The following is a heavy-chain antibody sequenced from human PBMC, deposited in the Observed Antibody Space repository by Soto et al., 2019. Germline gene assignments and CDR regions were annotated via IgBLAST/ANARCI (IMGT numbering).Heavy chain of an antibody. CDR3: ARRPFSSSWYYSDAFDI. CDR1: GGSFSGYY. CDR2: INHSGST. J-gene: IGHJ3*02. V-gene: IGHV4-34*01. Sequence: QVQLQQWGAGLLKPSETLSLTCAVYGGSFSGYYWSWIRQPPGKGLEWIGEINHSGSTNYNPSLKSRVTISVDTSNNQFSLKLSSVTAADTAVYYCARRPFSSSWYYSDAFDIWGQGTMVTVSS. D-gene: IGHD6-13*01.